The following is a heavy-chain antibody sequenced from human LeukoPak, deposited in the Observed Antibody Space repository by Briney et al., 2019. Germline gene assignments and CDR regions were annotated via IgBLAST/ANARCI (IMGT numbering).Heavy chain of an antibody. CDR1: GGSISSYY. J-gene: IGHJ5*02. CDR2: IYYSGST. D-gene: IGHD2-15*01. Sequence: PSETLSLTCTVSGGSISSYYWSWIRQPPGKGLEWIGYIYYSGSTNYNPSLKSRVTISVDTSRNQFSLKLSSVTAADTAVYYCARGRRIFRKSNQHEKRYPTAPQYNWFDPWGQGTLVTVSS. CDR3: ARGRRIFRKSNQHEKRYPTAPQYNWFDP. V-gene: IGHV4-59*01.